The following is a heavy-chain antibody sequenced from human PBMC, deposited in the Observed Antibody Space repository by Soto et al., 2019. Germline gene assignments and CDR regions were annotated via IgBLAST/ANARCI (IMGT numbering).Heavy chain of an antibody. CDR2: INPNSGGT. Sequence: GGSVKVSFKASGYPFTGYYMHLVRQAPGQGLEWMGWINPNSGGTNYAQKFQGRVTMTRDTSISTAYMELSRLRSDDTAVYYCARDQYPLWSGYYAAFDPWGQGTMVTVSS. J-gene: IGHJ5*02. D-gene: IGHD3-3*01. V-gene: IGHV1-2*02. CDR3: ARDQYPLWSGYYAAFDP. CDR1: GYPFTGYY.